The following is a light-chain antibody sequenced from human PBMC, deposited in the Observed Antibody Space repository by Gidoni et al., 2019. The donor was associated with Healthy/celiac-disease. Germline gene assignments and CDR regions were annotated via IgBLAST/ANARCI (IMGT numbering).Light chain of an antibody. J-gene: IGKJ4*01. Sequence: EIVMTQSPATLSVSPGERATLSCRASQSVGRNLAWYQQKPGQAPRLLIYGASTRATGIPARFSGSGSGTEFTLTISSLQSEDFAVYYCQQYNNWPLFGGGTKVEIK. CDR1: QSVGRN. V-gene: IGKV3-15*01. CDR3: QQYNNWPL. CDR2: GAS.